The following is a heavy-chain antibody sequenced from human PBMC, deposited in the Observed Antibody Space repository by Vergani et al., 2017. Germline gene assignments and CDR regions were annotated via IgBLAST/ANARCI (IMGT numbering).Heavy chain of an antibody. J-gene: IGHJ5*02. CDR2: IYTSGSA. V-gene: IGHV4-61*02. CDR3: ARGRLGMSGWFDP. CDR1: GGSISSGNYY. D-gene: IGHD7-27*01. Sequence: QVQLQESGPGLVKPSQTLSLTCTVSGGSISSGNYYWNWIRQPAGKGLEWIGRIYTSGSANYNPALKSRVTISVDTSKNQFSLKLGSMTAADTAVYYCARGRLGMSGWFDPWGQGILVTVSS.